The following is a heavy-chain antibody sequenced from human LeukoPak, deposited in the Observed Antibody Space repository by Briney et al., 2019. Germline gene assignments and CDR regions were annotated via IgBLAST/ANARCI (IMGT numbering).Heavy chain of an antibody. CDR1: GGSFSSYY. CDR3: ARGWGYFDS. J-gene: IGHJ4*02. V-gene: IGHV4-59*08. D-gene: IGHD7-27*01. CDR2: IYYSGST. Sequence: SETLSLTCAVYGGSFSSYYLSWIRQPPGKGLEWIGYIYYSGSTNYSPSLKSRVTISVDTSKNQFSLKLSSVTAADTAVYYCARGWGYFDSWGQGTLVTVSS.